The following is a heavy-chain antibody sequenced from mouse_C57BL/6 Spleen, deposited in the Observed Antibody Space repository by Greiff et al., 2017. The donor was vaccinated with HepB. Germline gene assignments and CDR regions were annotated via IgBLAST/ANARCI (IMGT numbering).Heavy chain of an antibody. CDR2: MYPGNSNT. V-gene: IGHV1-5*01. CDR3: TREEGYSNYYFDY. Sequence: SGTVLARPGASVTMSCKTSGYTFTSSWMTWAKQRPGQGLEWLGAMYPGNSNTSYNQKLKGKANLAAVTSARTAYIELSSLTNEYSPVYYCTREEGYSNYYFDYWGQGTTLTVSS. CDR1: GYTFTSSW. J-gene: IGHJ2*01. D-gene: IGHD2-5*01.